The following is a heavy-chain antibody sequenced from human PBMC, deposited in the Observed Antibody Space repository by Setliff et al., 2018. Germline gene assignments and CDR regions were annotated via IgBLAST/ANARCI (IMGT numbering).Heavy chain of an antibody. J-gene: IGHJ4*02. V-gene: IGHV3-30-3*01. D-gene: IGHD3-16*02. CDR3: ARAPRVGLRTFGGVIDY. CDR1: GFTFTNYI. CDR2: ISYDGSNK. Sequence: GGSLRLSCAASGFTFTNYIIHWVRQAPGKGLEWVAVISYDGSNKYYADSVKGRFTISRDNAKNSLDLQMDSLRGEDTAVYYCARAPRVGLRTFGGVIDYWGRGTLVTVSS.